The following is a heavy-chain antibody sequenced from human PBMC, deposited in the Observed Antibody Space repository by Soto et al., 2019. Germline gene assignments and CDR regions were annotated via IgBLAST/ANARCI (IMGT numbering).Heavy chain of an antibody. Sequence: PSETLSLTCTASGGSVNSGSYYWSWIRQPPGKGREGIGYIYYSGSTNYNPSLKRRVTISVDTSKNQFSLKMSSVTAADTAFYYCRREGYGGNSEGLDYWGQGTLVTVSS. CDR3: RREGYGGNSEGLDY. CDR2: IYYSGST. CDR1: GGSVNSGSYY. J-gene: IGHJ4*02. D-gene: IGHD4-17*01. V-gene: IGHV4-61*01.